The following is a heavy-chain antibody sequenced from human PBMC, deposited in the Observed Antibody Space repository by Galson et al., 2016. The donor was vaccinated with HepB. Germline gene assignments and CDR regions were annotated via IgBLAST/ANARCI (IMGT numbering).Heavy chain of an antibody. CDR2: IYPGDSDT. D-gene: IGHD2-15*01. J-gene: IGHJ4*02. CDR1: GYSFTRYW. V-gene: IGHV5-51*01. Sequence: SGAEVKKPGESLKISCTGSGYSFTRYWIVWVRQMPGRGLEWMGIIYPGDSDTRYSPAFQGQVTISADKSISTAYLQWSSLKASDTAMYYCARRTLGYCSGGSCRYFDFWGQGTLVTVSS. CDR3: ARRTLGYCSGGSCRYFDF.